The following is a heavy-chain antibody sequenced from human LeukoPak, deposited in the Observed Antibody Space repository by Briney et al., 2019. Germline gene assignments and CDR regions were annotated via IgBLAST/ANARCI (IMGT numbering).Heavy chain of an antibody. CDR1: GFTFSSYA. V-gene: IGHV3-23*01. CDR2: ISGSGGST. Sequence: GGSLRLSCAASGFTFSSYAMSWVRQAPGKGLEWASAISGSGGSTYYADSVKGRFTISRDNSKNTLYLQMNSLRAEDTAVYYCARDKGIVGATIDYWGQGTLVTVSS. D-gene: IGHD1-26*01. CDR3: ARDKGIVGATIDY. J-gene: IGHJ4*02.